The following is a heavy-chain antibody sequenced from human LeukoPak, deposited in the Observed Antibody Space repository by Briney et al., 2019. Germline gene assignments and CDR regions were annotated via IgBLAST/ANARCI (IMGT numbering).Heavy chain of an antibody. J-gene: IGHJ4*02. CDR1: DGSISVWY. V-gene: IGHV4-59*08. Sequence: SETLSLTCTVPDGSISVWYWSWIRQSPGKGLEWIAYFYYSGTSRYNPSLKGRVTVSGDTSKNQLALKVTSVTAADTAVYYCARHYYGDVYYFDFWGQGTLVTVSS. D-gene: IGHD4-17*01. CDR2: FYYSGTS. CDR3: ARHYYGDVYYFDF.